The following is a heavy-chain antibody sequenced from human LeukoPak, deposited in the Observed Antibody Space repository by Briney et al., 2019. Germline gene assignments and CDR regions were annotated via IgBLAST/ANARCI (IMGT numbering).Heavy chain of an antibody. CDR3: ARDIGTYGSGSYYSDAFDI. CDR2: IYHSGST. Sequence: PSETLSLTCAVSGYSISSGYYWGWIRQPPGKGLEWIGSIYHSGSTYYNPSLKSRVTISVDTSTTQFSLKLSSVTAADTAVYYCARDIGTYGSGSYYSDAFDIWGQGTMVTVSS. J-gene: IGHJ3*02. D-gene: IGHD3-10*01. CDR1: GYSISSGYY. V-gene: IGHV4-38-2*02.